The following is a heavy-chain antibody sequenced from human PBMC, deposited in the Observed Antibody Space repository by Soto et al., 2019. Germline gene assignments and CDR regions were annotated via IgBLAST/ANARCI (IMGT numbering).Heavy chain of an antibody. CDR1: GYTFTSYG. CDR3: ARAYRDIVATSGGGY. V-gene: IGHV1-18*01. D-gene: IGHD5-12*01. CDR2: ISAYNGNT. J-gene: IGHJ4*02. Sequence: QVQLVQSGAEVKKPGASVKVSCKASGYTFTSYGISWVRQAPGQGLEWMGWISAYNGNTNYAQKLQGRVTMTTDTSTSTAYMELRSLRSDDTAVYYGARAYRDIVATSGGGYWGQGTLVTVSS.